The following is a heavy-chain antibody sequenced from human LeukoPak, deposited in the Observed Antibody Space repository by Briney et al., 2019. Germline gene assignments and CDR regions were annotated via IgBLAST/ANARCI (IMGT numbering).Heavy chain of an antibody. CDR1: GFTVSSNY. J-gene: IGHJ3*02. CDR2: IYSGGST. CDR3: ARDRGIAVAGDAFDI. Sequence: GGFLRLSCAASGFTVSSNYMSWVRQAPGKGLEWVSVIYSGGSTYYADSVKGRFTISRDNSKNTLYLQMNSLRAEDTAVYYCARDRGIAVAGDAFDIWGQGTMVTVSS. V-gene: IGHV3-53*01. D-gene: IGHD6-19*01.